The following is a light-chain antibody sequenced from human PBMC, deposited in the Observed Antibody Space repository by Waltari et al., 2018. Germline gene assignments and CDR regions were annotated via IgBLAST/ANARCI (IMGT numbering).Light chain of an antibody. CDR3: QSYDIGLSGPYV. CDR1: SSNIGARYD. J-gene: IGLJ1*01. Sequence: QSVLAQPPSVSGAPGQRVTISCSGSSSNIGARYDVHWYQQFPGSAPKILVHGNNNLPSGVLDRFSVSRSGTSASLAITGLQAEDEADYYCQSYDIGLSGPYVFGTGTKVTVL. CDR2: GNN. V-gene: IGLV1-40*01.